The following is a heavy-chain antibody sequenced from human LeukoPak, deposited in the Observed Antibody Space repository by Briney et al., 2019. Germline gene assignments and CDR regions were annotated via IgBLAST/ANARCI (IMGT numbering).Heavy chain of an antibody. CDR1: GYSFTSYW. J-gene: IGHJ4*02. CDR3: ARRITIFGVVNSGFDY. CDR2: IYPGDSDT. Sequence: AGESLKISCKGSGYSFTSYWIGWVRQMPGKGLEWMGSIYPGDSDTRYSPSFQGQVTISADKSISTAYLQWSSLKASDTAMYYCARRITIFGVVNSGFDYWGQGTLATVSS. D-gene: IGHD3-3*01. V-gene: IGHV5-51*01.